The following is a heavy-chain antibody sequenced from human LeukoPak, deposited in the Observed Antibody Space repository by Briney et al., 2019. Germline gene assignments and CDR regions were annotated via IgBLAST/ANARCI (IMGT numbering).Heavy chain of an antibody. CDR1: GYTFTSYG. CDR2: INTYTGDT. CDR3: ARVQAASWSVRGHNWFDP. Sequence: ASVKVSCKASGYTFTSYGISWVRQAPGQGLQWMGWINTYTGDTNYAQNMQGRVTMTRDTSTSTAYMELRSLRSDDTAVYYCARVQAASWSVRGHNWFDPWGQGTLVTVSS. J-gene: IGHJ5*02. V-gene: IGHV1-18*01. D-gene: IGHD3-3*01.